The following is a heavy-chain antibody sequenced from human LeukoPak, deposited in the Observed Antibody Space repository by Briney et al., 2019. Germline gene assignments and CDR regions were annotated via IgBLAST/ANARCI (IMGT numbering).Heavy chain of an antibody. Sequence: SVKVSCKASGGSFSSYVVSWVRKAPGQGLEWMGGIIPMLGTANYAQKFQGRVTITTDESASTAYMEVSSLKSEDTAVYYCARGDYAGNIARDWGQGTLVTVSS. J-gene: IGHJ1*01. CDR1: GGSFSSYV. D-gene: IGHD4-23*01. CDR3: ARGDYAGNIARD. CDR2: IIPMLGTA. V-gene: IGHV1-69*05.